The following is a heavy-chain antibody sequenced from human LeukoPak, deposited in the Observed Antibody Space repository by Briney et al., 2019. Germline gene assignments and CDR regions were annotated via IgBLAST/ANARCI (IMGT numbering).Heavy chain of an antibody. D-gene: IGHD3-10*01. Sequence: PSETLSLTCSVSGGSTSSDYWGWIRQPPGKGLEWIAYVHYSGSTSYNPSLKSRVTISIDTSKNQFSLKLSSVTAADTAVYYCAGYGSGSYYKAFDYWGQGTLVTVSS. CDR3: AGYGSGSYYKAFDY. J-gene: IGHJ4*02. V-gene: IGHV4-59*01. CDR1: GGSTSSDY. CDR2: VHYSGST.